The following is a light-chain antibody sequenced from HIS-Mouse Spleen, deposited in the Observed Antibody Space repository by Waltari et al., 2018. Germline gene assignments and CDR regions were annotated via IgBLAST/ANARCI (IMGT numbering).Light chain of an antibody. CDR2: EGS. CDR1: SSDAGSYHL. CDR3: CSYAGSSTWV. V-gene: IGLV2-23*01. Sequence: QSALTQPAPVSGSPGQSITISCTGTSSDAGSYHLVSWYQQHPGKAPKLMIYEGSKRPSGVSNRFSGSKSGNTASLTISGLQAEDEADYYCCSYAGSSTWVFGGGTKLTVL. J-gene: IGLJ3*02.